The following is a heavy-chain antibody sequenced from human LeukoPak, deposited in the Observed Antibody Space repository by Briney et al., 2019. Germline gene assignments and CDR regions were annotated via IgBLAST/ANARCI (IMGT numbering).Heavy chain of an antibody. CDR2: ISTSSSTI. V-gene: IGHV3-48*04. D-gene: IGHD5-18*01. J-gene: IGHJ6*03. Sequence: GGSLRLSCEVSGFTFSDYTMTWVRQAPGKGLEWVSYISTSSSTIYYADSVKGRFTISRDNTKNSLYLQMNSLRAEDTAVYYCARIPSGYTLGYGYYYYYMDVWGKGATVTVSS. CDR1: GFTFSDYT. CDR3: ARIPSGYTLGYGYYYYYMDV.